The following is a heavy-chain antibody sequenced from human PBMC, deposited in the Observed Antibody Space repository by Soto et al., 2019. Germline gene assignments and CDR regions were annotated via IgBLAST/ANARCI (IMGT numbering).Heavy chain of an antibody. CDR1: GFMFSSYG. J-gene: IGHJ4*02. V-gene: IGHV3-30*18. CDR3: AKGLYASGWSFLDY. D-gene: IGHD6-19*01. CDR2: LSYDGSNK. Sequence: QVQLVESGGGVVQPGRSLRLSCAASGFMFSSYGMHWVRQAPGKGLEWVALLSYDGSNKYYADSVKGRFTISRDNSKNKLYLQMNSLRAEDTAVYYCAKGLYASGWSFLDYWGQGTLVTVSS.